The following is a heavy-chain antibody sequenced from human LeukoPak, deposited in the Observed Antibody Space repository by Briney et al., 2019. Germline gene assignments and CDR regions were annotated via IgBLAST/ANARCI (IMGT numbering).Heavy chain of an antibody. CDR2: IKQDGSEK. Sequence: GGSLRLSCAASGFTFRNYVIHWVRQAPGKGLEWVANIKQDGSEKYYVDSVKGRFTISRDNAKGSLYLQMDSLRAEDTAVYYCARAIGKSEGYWGQGTLVTVSS. V-gene: IGHV3-7*01. J-gene: IGHJ4*02. D-gene: IGHD4-23*01. CDR3: ARAIGKSEGY. CDR1: GFTFRNYV.